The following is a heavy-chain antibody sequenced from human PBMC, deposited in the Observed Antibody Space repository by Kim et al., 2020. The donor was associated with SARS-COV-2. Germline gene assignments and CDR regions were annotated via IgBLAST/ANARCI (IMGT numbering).Heavy chain of an antibody. CDR2: INTNTGNP. Sequence: ASVKVSCKASGYTFTSYAMNWVRQAPGQGLEWMGWINTNTGNPTYAQGFTGRFVFSLDTSVSTAYLQISSLKAEDTAVYYCARDPAIGYCSGGSCYSAFDLDYWGQGTLVTVSS. V-gene: IGHV7-4-1*02. CDR3: ARDPAIGYCSGGSCYSAFDLDY. CDR1: GYTFTSYA. J-gene: IGHJ4*02. D-gene: IGHD2-15*01.